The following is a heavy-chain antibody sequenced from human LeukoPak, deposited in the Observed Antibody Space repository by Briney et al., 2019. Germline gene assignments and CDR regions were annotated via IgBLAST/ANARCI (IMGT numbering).Heavy chain of an antibody. Sequence: ASVKVSCKASGYTFTGYYMHWVRQAPGQGLEWMGWINPNSGGTNYAQKSQGRVTMTRNTSISTAYMELSSLRSEDTAVYYCARIHSGYEPDDYWGQGTLVTVSS. J-gene: IGHJ4*02. D-gene: IGHD5-12*01. CDR2: INPNSGGT. CDR3: ARIHSGYEPDDY. CDR1: GYTFTGYY. V-gene: IGHV1-2*02.